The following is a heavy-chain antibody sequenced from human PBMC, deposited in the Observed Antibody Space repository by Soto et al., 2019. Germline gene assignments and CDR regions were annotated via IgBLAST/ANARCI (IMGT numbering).Heavy chain of an antibody. V-gene: IGHV3-21*01. Sequence: EVQLVESGGGLVKPGGSLRLSCAASGFTFSSYSMNWVRQAPGKGLEWVSSISSSSSYIYYADSVKGRFTISRDNAKNSLYLQMNILRAEDTAVYYCAREVSKYSGYDFDSWGQGTLVTVSS. CDR1: GFTFSSYS. J-gene: IGHJ5*01. CDR3: AREVSKYSGYDFDS. CDR2: ISSSSSYI. D-gene: IGHD5-12*01.